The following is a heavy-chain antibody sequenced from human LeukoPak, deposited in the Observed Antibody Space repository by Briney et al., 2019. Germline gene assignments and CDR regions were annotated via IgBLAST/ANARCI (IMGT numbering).Heavy chain of an antibody. D-gene: IGHD4-17*01. CDR2: INHSGST. CDR3: ARASFSTVTVDY. V-gene: IGHV4-34*01. J-gene: IGHJ4*02. CDR1: GGSFSGYY. Sequence: SETLSLTCAVYGGSFSGYYWSWIRQPPGKGLEWIGEINHSGSTNYNPSLKSRVTISVDTSKNQLSLKLSSVTAADTAVYYCARASFSTVTVDYWGQGTLVTVSS.